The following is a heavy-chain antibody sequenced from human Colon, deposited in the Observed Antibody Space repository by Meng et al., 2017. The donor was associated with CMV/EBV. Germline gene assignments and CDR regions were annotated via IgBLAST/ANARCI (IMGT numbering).Heavy chain of an antibody. J-gene: IGHJ4*02. CDR3: ERAGSRLQIIKGY. D-gene: IGHD1-26*01. CDR1: GYTFTSYG. CDR2: ISTDSGDT. Sequence: ASVKVSCKASGYTFTSYGMSWVRQAPGQGLEWMGWISTDSGDTSYAQKFQGRITLTTDTSTSTAYMEVRSLKSNDTAVYYCERAGSRLQIIKGYWGQGTLVTVSS. V-gene: IGHV1-18*01.